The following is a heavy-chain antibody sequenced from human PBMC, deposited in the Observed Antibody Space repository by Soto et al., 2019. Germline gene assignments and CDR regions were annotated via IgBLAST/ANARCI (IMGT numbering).Heavy chain of an antibody. D-gene: IGHD4-4*01. J-gene: IGHJ6*02. V-gene: IGHV1-69*06. CDR1: GDTFSSSG. CDR3: ARAPLSTVITHCSMDV. CDR2: ITPIYNKT. Sequence: SVKVSCKASGDTFSSSGVNWVRQAPGQGLERMGGITPIYNKTTYAQRFQGRVTLTADTSTRTAYMELSSLRSDDTAIYYCARAPLSTVITHCSMDVWGQGTTVTVSS.